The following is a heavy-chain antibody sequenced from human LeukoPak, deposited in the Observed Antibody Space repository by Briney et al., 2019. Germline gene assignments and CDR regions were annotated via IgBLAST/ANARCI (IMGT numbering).Heavy chain of an antibody. V-gene: IGHV3-23*01. D-gene: IGHD4-17*01. J-gene: IGHJ4*02. CDR3: AKDNYGGIFAS. Sequence: PGESLRLSCAASGFTFSAYGMSWVRQAPGKGLEWVSHISDTVRDTWYANSVKGRFIISRDNSRDTVYLQMSSLRPEDTALYFCAKDNYGGIFASWGQGTLVTVYS. CDR2: ISDTVRDT. CDR1: GFTFSAYG.